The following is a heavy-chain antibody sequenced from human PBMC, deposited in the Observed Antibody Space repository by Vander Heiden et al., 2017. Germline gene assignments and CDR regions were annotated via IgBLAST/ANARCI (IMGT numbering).Heavy chain of an antibody. CDR3: ARQGEYCSSTSCSNWFDP. Sequence: VQLVQSGAEVKKPGESLKISCMGSGYSFTTYSIGWVHQMPGKGLEWMGIIYPGDSDTRYSPSFQGQVTISADKSISTAYLQWSSLKASDTAMYYCARQGEYCSSTSCSNWFDPWVQGSLVTVSS. CDR2: IYPGDSDT. J-gene: IGHJ5*02. V-gene: IGHV5-51*07. CDR1: GYSFTTYS. D-gene: IGHD2-2*01.